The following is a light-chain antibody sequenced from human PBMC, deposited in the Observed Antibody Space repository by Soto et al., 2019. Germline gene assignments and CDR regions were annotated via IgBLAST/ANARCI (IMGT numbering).Light chain of an antibody. CDR3: QHYDNSRMT. Sequence: IVSTDTPSSPSESTGERATLSCMASLSVSSNLAWHQQKPGQAPRILMYDASTRATGIPARFSGSGSGTEFTLTISSLEPEDFAVYYCQHYDNSRMTFGQG. J-gene: IGKJ5*01. CDR2: DAS. V-gene: IGKV3-15*01. CDR1: LSVSSN.